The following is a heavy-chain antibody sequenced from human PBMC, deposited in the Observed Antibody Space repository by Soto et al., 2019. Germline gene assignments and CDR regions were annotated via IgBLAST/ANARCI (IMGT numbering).Heavy chain of an antibody. Sequence: GGSLRLSCAGAGFTFSTYAMSWVRQAPGKGLEWVSAISASGANTFYAGSVKGRFTISRDNSKNTLYLQMNSLRAEDTAVYYCATYSSGYTVTFDSWGQGTLVTVSS. CDR2: ISASGANT. J-gene: IGHJ4*02. D-gene: IGHD3-22*01. CDR3: ATYSSGYTVTFDS. CDR1: GFTFSTYA. V-gene: IGHV3-23*01.